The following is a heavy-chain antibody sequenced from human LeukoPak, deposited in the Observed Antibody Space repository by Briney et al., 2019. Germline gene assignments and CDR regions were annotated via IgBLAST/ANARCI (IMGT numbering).Heavy chain of an antibody. CDR2: ISDSGGRT. D-gene: IGHD2-8*01. CDR1: GFTFRSSA. Sequence: GGYPRLSCAASGFTFRSSAMSWVRQAPGKGLEWVSAISDSGGRTYYADSVKGRFTISRDNSKNTLYLQMNSLRAEDTAVYFCAKDRMVYGYWGQGTLVTVSS. J-gene: IGHJ4*02. CDR3: AKDRMVYGY. V-gene: IGHV3-23*01.